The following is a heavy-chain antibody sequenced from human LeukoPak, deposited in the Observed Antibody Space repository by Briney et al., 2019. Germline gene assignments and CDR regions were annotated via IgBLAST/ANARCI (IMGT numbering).Heavy chain of an antibody. CDR1: GFRFDSFY. CDR2: ISASGAVP. V-gene: IGHV3-11*04. J-gene: IGHJ4*02. D-gene: IGHD3-22*01. Sequence: KPGGSLRLSCAASGFRFDSFYMGWIRQVPGKGLDYIALISASGAVPYYAESVKGRLTISRDNAKNSVSLQMNSLSADDTAVYYCARSLIVASEDYWGQGTLVTVSS. CDR3: ARSLIVASEDY.